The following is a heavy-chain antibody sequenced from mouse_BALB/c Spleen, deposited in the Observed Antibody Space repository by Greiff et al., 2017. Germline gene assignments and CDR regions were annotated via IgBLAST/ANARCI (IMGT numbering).Heavy chain of an antibody. CDR1: GYSITSDYA. D-gene: IGHD2-14*01. CDR2: ISYSGST. CDR3: ARSYYRGLDY. J-gene: IGHJ2*01. V-gene: IGHV3-2*02. Sequence: DVKLQESGPGLVKPSQSLSLTCTVTGYSITSDYAWNWIRQFPGNKLEWMGYISYSGSTSYNPSLKSRISITRDTSKNQFFLQLNSVTTEDTATYYCARSYYRGLDYWGQGTTLTVSS.